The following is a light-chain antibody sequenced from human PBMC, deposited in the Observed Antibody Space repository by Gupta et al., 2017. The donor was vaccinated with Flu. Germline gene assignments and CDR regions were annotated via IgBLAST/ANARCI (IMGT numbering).Light chain of an antibody. CDR3: LVSYSGARV. CDR1: TGAVTSGNY. J-gene: IGLJ3*02. CDR2: DTT. V-gene: IGLV7-46*01. Sequence: GTVTLTGGSSTGAVTSGNYTFVFQQKPGQATRAMIYDTTNKYSWTPARFSGSLRGGKAALTLSDAQPEDEAEYYCLVSYSGARVFGGVTKLTVL.